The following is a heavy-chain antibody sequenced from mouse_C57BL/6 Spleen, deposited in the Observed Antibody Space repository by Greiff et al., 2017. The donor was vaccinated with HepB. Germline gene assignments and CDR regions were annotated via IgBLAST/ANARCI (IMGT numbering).Heavy chain of an antibody. CDR3: ARDDGPDY. Sequence: EVKLVESGGGLVKPGGSLKLSCAASGFTFSDYGMHWVRQAPEKGLEWVAYISSGSSTIYYADTVKGRFTISRDNAKNTLFQQMTRLRSEETAMYYCARDDGPDYWGQGTTLTVSS. CDR1: GFTFSDYG. CDR2: ISSGSSTI. J-gene: IGHJ2*01. D-gene: IGHD2-3*01. V-gene: IGHV5-17*01.